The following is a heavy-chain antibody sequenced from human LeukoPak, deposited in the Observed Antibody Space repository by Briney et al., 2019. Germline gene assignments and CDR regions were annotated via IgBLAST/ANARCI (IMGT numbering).Heavy chain of an antibody. V-gene: IGHV1-69*13. CDR1: GYTFTSYG. Sequence: SVKVSCKASGYTFTSYGISWVRQAPGQGLEWMGGIIPIFGTANYAQKFQGRVTITADESTSTAYMELSSLRSEDTAVYYCARGILYSSGWYGGYYFDYWGQGTLVTVSS. CDR2: IIPIFGTA. CDR3: ARGILYSSGWYGGYYFDY. J-gene: IGHJ4*02. D-gene: IGHD6-19*01.